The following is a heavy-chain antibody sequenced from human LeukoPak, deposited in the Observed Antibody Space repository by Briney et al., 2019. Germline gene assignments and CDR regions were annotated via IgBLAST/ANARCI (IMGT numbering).Heavy chain of an antibody. CDR2: IFSDGGT. CDR3: AREPPGAYYFDF. D-gene: IGHD1-14*01. CDR1: GGTFSSYA. J-gene: IGHJ4*02. Sequence: ASVKVSCKASGGTFSSYAISWVRQAPGQGLAWMGIIFSDGGTKYAQTFQGRVTMTRDTSTATVYMELSGLRSEDTAVYYCAREPPGAYYFDFWGQGNPVTVSS. V-gene: IGHV1-46*01.